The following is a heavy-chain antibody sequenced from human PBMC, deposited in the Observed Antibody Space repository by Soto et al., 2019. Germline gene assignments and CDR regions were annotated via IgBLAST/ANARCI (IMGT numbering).Heavy chain of an antibody. J-gene: IGHJ4*02. CDR2: IIPILGIA. V-gene: IGHV1-69*02. CDR3: ASHGDYVGAVFDY. CDR1: GGTFSSYT. D-gene: IGHD4-17*01. Sequence: QVQLVQSGAEVKKPGSSVKVSCKASGGTFSSYTISWVRQAPGQGLEWMGRIIPILGIANYAQKFQGRVTITADKSTSTAYMELSSLRSEDTAVYYCASHGDYVGAVFDYWGQGPLVTVSS.